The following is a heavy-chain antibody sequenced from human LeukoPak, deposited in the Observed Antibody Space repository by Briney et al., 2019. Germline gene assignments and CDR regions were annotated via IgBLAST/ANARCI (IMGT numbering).Heavy chain of an antibody. CDR2: IYYSGST. CDR1: GGSISSHY. Sequence: KPSETLSLTCTVSGGSISSHYWSWIRQPPGKGLEWLGYIYYSGSTNYNPSLKSRVTISVDTSKNQFSLKLSSVTAADTAVYYCARRVVVAGKVRPYYFDYWGQGTLVTVSS. J-gene: IGHJ4*02. V-gene: IGHV4-59*11. CDR3: ARRVVVAGKVRPYYFDY. D-gene: IGHD6-19*01.